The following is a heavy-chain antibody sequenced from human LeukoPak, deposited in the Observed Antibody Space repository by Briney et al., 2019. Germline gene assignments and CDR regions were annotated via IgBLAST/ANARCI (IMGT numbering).Heavy chain of an antibody. Sequence: SVKLSCKASGGTFSSYAISWVRQAPGQGLEWMGGIISKFGKENYAQKFQGRVKITGDKSTNTAYMARSSLGSEDTAVQYCAIDMVRGVIIDNWFYPSGQGTLVTVSP. CDR2: IISKFGKE. CDR3: AIDMVRGVIIDNWFYP. V-gene: IGHV1-69*06. J-gene: IGHJ5*02. CDR1: GGTFSSYA. D-gene: IGHD3-10*01.